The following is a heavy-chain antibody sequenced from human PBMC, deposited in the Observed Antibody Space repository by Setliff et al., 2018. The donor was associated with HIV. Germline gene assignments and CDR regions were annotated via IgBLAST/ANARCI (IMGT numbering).Heavy chain of an antibody. CDR2: IYYSGST. V-gene: IGHV4-59*01. CDR3: ATGWRVDAFDI. J-gene: IGHJ3*02. CDR1: GGSISSDY. Sequence: KPSETLSLTCTVSGGSISSDYWSWIRQPPGKGLGWIGYIYYSGSTNYNPSLRSRVTISVDTSKNQFSLKLSSVTAADTAVYYCATGWRVDAFDIWGQGTMVTVSS. D-gene: IGHD2-15*01.